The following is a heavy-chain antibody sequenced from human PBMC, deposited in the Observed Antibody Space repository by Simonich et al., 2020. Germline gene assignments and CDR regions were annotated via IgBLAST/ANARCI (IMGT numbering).Heavy chain of an antibody. J-gene: IGHJ4*02. V-gene: IGHV4-39*01. D-gene: IGHD2-8*01. Sequence: QLQLQESGPGLVKPSETLSLTCTVSGGSISSSSSYWGWIRQPPVKRLGWIGGIYYSVSTNDNPSLKGRVTISVDTSKNQFSLKLSSVTAADTAVYYCARQRVLMVYAIDYWGQGTLVTVSS. CDR1: GGSISSSSSY. CDR3: ARQRVLMVYAIDY. CDR2: IYYSVST.